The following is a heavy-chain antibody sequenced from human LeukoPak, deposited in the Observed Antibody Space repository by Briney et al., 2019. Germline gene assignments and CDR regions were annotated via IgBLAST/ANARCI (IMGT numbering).Heavy chain of an antibody. CDR1: GYTFTSYG. J-gene: IGHJ3*02. CDR2: ISAYNGNT. D-gene: IGHD3-9*01. CDR3: ARGYLRYFDWLLLDDAFDI. Sequence: RASVKVSCKASGYTFTSYGISWVRQAPGQGLEWMGWISAYNGNTNYAQKLQGRVTMTTDTSTSTAYMELRSLRSDDTAVYYCARGYLRYFDWLLLDDAFDIWGQGTMVTVSS. V-gene: IGHV1-18*01.